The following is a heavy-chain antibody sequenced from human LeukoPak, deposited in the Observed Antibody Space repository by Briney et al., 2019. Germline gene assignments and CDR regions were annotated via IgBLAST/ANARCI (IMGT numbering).Heavy chain of an antibody. V-gene: IGHV4-38-2*02. CDR1: GYSISSGYY. CDR2: IYHSGST. CDR3: TRGGELMNF. Sequence: SETLSLTCTVSGYSISSGYYWGWIRPPPGKGLEWIGSIYHSGSTYYNPSLKSRVTISVDTSKNQFSLKLSSVTAADTAVYYCTRGGELMNFWGQGTLVTVSS. D-gene: IGHD1-26*01. J-gene: IGHJ4*02.